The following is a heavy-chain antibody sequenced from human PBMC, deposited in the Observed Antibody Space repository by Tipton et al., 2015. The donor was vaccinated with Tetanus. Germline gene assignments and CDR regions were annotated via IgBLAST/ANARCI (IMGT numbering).Heavy chain of an antibody. D-gene: IGHD1-14*01. CDR1: GFTFKSYT. CDR3: AKEALGVLNL. Sequence: GSLRLSCAASGFTFKSYTVNWVRQAPGNGLEWVAAISGSRLTPYYADSVKGRFTISRDNSKNTLSLQLNSLRADDTAIYYCAKEALGVLNLWGKGTTVIVSS. V-gene: IGHV3-23*01. CDR2: ISGSRLTP. J-gene: IGHJ6*04.